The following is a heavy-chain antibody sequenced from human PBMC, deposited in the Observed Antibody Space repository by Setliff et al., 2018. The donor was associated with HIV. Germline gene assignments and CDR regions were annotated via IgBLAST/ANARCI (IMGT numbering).Heavy chain of an antibody. CDR3: ASTYCGGDCYSRYFQH. V-gene: IGHV4-38-2*01. Sequence: SETLSLTCAVSGYSISSGFYWGWIRQPPGKGLEWIGSIYHSGSTYYNPSLRSRVTISVDTSKNQFSLKLSSVTAADTAVYYCASTYCGGDCYSRYFQHWGQGTLVTVSS. CDR1: GYSISSGFY. D-gene: IGHD2-21*02. J-gene: IGHJ1*01. CDR2: IYHSGST.